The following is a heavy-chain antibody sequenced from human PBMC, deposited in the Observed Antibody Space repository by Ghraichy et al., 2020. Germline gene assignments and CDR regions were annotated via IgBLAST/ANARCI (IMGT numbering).Heavy chain of an antibody. D-gene: IGHD1-1*01. CDR3: AVTPTGGASYYYYGLDV. Sequence: ASVKVFCKAAGYTFTRYDINWVRQATGQGLEWMGWMDPNSGNTGYAQKFQGRVTITRNTSISTAYMELSSLTSEDTAVYYCAVTPTGGASYYYYGLDVWGQGTTVTVSS. CDR2: MDPNSGNT. V-gene: IGHV1-8*03. CDR1: GYTFTRYD. J-gene: IGHJ6*02.